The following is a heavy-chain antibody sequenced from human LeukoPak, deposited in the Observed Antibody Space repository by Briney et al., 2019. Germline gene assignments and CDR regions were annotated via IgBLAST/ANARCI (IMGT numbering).Heavy chain of an antibody. CDR3: AREGGLRLTTRYFDY. V-gene: IGHV3-11*06. Sequence: GGSLRLSCAASGFTFSNYSMSWIRQAPGKGLEWFSYIRSSSVDTDYADSVKGRFSFSRDNAKNSLYLQMNSLRAEDTAVYYCAREGGLRLTTRYFDYWGQGTLVTVSS. CDR1: GFTFSNYS. CDR2: IRSSSVDT. J-gene: IGHJ4*02. D-gene: IGHD4-17*01.